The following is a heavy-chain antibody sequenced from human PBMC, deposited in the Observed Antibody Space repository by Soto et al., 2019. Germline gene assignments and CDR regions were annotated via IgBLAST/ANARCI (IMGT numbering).Heavy chain of an antibody. CDR2: IDPSDSYT. CDR3: ARLKEAAGDNDLTFDY. V-gene: IGHV5-10-1*01. D-gene: IGHD6-13*01. Sequence: PGESLKISCKGSGYSLTSYWISWVRQMPGKGLEWMGRIDPSDSYTNYSPSFQGHVTISADKSISTAYLQWSSLKASDTAMYYCARLKEAAGDNDLTFDYWGQGTLVPVSS. CDR1: GYSLTSYW. J-gene: IGHJ4*02.